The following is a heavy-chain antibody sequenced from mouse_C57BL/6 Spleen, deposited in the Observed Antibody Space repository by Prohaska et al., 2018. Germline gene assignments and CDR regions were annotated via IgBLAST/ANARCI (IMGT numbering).Heavy chain of an antibody. J-gene: IGHJ1*03. CDR2: IYPSDSET. Sequence: QVQLHQPGAELVRPGSSVKLSCKASGYTFTSSWMHWVKQSPIQGLEWIGNIYPSDSETHYNQKFKDKSTVTVDKSSSTADMQLSSLTSEDSAVYYCASITTVHWYFDVWGTGTTVTVSS. D-gene: IGHD1-1*01. CDR1: GYTFTSSW. V-gene: IGHV1-52*01. CDR3: ASITTVHWYFDV.